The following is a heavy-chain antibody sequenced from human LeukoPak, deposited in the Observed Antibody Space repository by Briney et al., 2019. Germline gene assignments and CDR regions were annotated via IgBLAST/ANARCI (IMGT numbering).Heavy chain of an antibody. CDR3: TRDIVYLQLEY. D-gene: IGHD2-15*01. Sequence: GGSLRLSCAASGFAFPNYWMVWVRQAPGKGLEWVASIGKDGSEKSYVDSVKGRFTISRDNARDSLYLQMSSLRVEDTAVYYCTRDIVYLQLEYWGQGALVTVSS. CDR2: IGKDGSEK. CDR1: GFAFPNYW. J-gene: IGHJ4*02. V-gene: IGHV3-7*01.